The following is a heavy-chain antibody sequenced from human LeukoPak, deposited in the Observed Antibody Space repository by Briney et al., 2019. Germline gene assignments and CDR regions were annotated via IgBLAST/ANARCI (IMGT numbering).Heavy chain of an antibody. CDR1: GFTFSSYA. D-gene: IGHD2-2*01. Sequence: PGGSLRLSCAASGFTFSSYAMSWVRQAPGKGLEWVSYISSSGSTIYYADSVKGRFTISRDNAKNSLYLQMNSLRAEDTAVYYCARDSIYCSSTSCYEGANYYYYYGMDVWGRGTTVTVSS. CDR2: ISSSGSTI. J-gene: IGHJ6*02. CDR3: ARDSIYCSSTSCYEGANYYYYYGMDV. V-gene: IGHV3-48*03.